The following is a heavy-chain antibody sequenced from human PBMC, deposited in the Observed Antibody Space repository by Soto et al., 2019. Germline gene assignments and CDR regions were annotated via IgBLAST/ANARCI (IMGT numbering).Heavy chain of an antibody. CDR3: ARNGACTRPGCIVGWFDP. Sequence: PSETLSLTCTVSGDSISAYSWSWVRQPPGKGLEWIGNIHYNGNTKYNPSLKSRVTISADTSKNQFSLKLNSVTAADTAMYYCARNGACTRPGCIVGWFDPWGPGTLVPVSS. CDR2: IHYNGNT. CDR1: GDSISAYS. J-gene: IGHJ5*02. V-gene: IGHV4-59*12. D-gene: IGHD2-8*01.